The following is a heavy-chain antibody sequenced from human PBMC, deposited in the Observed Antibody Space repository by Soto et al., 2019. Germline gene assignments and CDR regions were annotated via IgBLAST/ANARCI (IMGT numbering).Heavy chain of an antibody. CDR2: ISAYNGNT. CDR3: ARHQPYCSSTSCYYDY. CDR1: GYTFTSYG. Sequence: ASVKVSCKASGYTFTSYGISWVRQAPGQGLEWMGWISAYNGNTNYVQKLQGRVTMTTDTSTSTAYMELRSLRSDDTAVYYCARHQPYCSSTSCYYDYWGQGTLVTVSS. V-gene: IGHV1-18*01. J-gene: IGHJ4*02. D-gene: IGHD2-2*01.